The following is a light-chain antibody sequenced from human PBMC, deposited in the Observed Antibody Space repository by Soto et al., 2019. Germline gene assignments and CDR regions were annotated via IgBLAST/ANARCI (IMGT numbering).Light chain of an antibody. Sequence: QSALTQPATVSGAPGQAVTVCRPGTSSDVGDYNYVSWYQQNAGKTPKLKIHEVRNRPSGVPNRFSGSKSGNTASLTISGLQAEDEADYYCTTYTASTTVVFGTGTKVTVL. CDR2: EVR. CDR3: TTYTASTTVV. V-gene: IGLV2-14*01. J-gene: IGLJ1*01. CDR1: SSDVGDYNY.